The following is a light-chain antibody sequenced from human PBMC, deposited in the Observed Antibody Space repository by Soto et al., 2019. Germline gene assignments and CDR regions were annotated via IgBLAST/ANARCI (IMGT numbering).Light chain of an antibody. V-gene: IGKV1-8*01. CDR1: QGISSY. Sequence: AIRMTQSPSSLYASTGDRVSITCRASQGISSYLAWYQQKPGKAPKLLIYAASTLQSGVPSRFSGSGSGTEFTLTISSLQPEDFATYYCQQYNSYWTFGQGNKVAI. CDR2: AAS. CDR3: QQYNSYWT. J-gene: IGKJ1*01.